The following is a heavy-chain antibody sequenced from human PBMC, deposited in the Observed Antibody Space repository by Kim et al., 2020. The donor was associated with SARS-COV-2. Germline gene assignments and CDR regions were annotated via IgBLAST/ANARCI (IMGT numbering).Heavy chain of an antibody. D-gene: IGHD1-26*01. CDR2: INPSGGST. Sequence: ASVKVSCKASGYTFTSYYMHWVRQAPGQGLEWMGIINPSGGSTSYAQKFQGRVTMTRDTSTSTVYMELSSLRSEDTAVYYCARGIDRRGSYYKPYYYGMDVWGQGTTVTVSS. CDR3: ARGIDRRGSYYKPYYYGMDV. CDR1: GYTFTSYY. V-gene: IGHV1-46*01. J-gene: IGHJ6*02.